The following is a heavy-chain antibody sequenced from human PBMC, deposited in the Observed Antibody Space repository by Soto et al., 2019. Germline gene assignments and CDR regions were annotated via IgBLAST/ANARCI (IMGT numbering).Heavy chain of an antibody. CDR2: IMSGGSTT. D-gene: IGHD3-22*01. V-gene: IGHV3-23*01. CDR1: GFSFSNYA. CDR3: AKHFSDSTGPFDY. J-gene: IGHJ4*02. Sequence: PGGSLXLSCAASGFSFSNYAMSWVRQAPGTGLEWVSTIMSGGSTTYYADSVKGRFTISRDNSKDTLYLQMNILRAEDSAVYYCAKHFSDSTGPFDYWGQGTLVTVSS.